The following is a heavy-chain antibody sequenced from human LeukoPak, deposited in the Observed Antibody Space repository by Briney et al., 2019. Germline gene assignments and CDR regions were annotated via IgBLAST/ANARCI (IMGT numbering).Heavy chain of an antibody. CDR3: ARGSTVTYYYMDV. V-gene: IGHV4-59*01. D-gene: IGHD4-17*01. CDR1: GGSISRYY. J-gene: IGHJ6*03. Sequence: TPSETLSLTCTVSGGSISRYYWSWIRQPPGKGLEWIGYIYYSGSTNYNPSLKSRVTISVDTSKNQFSLKLSSVTAADTAVYYCARGSTVTYYYMDVWGKGTTVTVSS. CDR2: IYYSGST.